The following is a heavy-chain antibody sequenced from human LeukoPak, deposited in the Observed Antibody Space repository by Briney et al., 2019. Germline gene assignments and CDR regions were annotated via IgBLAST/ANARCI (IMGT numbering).Heavy chain of an antibody. CDR1: GFTFSSYE. CDR2: ISSSGSTI. V-gene: IGHV3-48*03. Sequence: SGGSLRLSCAASGFTFSSYEMNWVRQAPGKGLEWVSYISSSGSTIYYADSVKGRFTISRDNAKNSLYLQMNSMRAEDTAVYYGAELGITMIGGAWGKGTTVTISS. CDR3: AELGITMIGGA. D-gene: IGHD3-10*02. J-gene: IGHJ6*04.